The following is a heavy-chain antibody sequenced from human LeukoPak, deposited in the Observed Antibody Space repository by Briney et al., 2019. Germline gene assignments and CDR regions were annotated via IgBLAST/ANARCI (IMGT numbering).Heavy chain of an antibody. CDR2: ISGSRSYM. D-gene: IGHD6-6*01. J-gene: IGHJ5*02. CDR1: GSTFSSYT. V-gene: IGHV3-21*06. Sequence: GGSLRLSCAGSGSTFSSYTMNWVRQAPGKGLEWVSSISGSRSYMYYADSVKGRFTISRDNAKNSLYLQMNSLRVEDTAVYYCARGSIAARPGPWGQGTLVTVSS. CDR3: ARGSIAARPGP.